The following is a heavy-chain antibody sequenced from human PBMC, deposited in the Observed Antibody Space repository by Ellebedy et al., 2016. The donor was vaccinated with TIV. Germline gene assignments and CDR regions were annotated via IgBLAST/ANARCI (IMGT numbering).Heavy chain of an antibody. CDR2: LHPGAGST. CDR1: GYPFTNQF. V-gene: IGHV1-46*01. J-gene: IGHJ6*03. Sequence: ASVKVSCKASGYPFTNQFIHWVRRAPGQGLEWMGILHPGAGSTTYSQKFQGRLTMTRDTSTSTAYMAVKSLSAEDTAVYYCARDSATVLTSRDYFYYYMDLWGKGTTVTVSS. CDR3: ARDSATVLTSRDYFYYYMDL. D-gene: IGHD4-23*01.